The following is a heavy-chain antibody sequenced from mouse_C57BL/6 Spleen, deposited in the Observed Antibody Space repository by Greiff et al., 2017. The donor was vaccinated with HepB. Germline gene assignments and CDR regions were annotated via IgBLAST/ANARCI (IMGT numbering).Heavy chain of an antibody. V-gene: IGHV1-19*01. Sequence: EVQLQQSGPVLVKPGASVKMSCKASGYTFTDYYMNWVKQSHGKGLEWIGVINPYNGGTSYNQKFKGKATLTVDKSSSTAYMELNSLTSEDSAVYSCARGERYCGSSRRYFDFWGTGTTVTVSS. CDR2: INPYNGGT. CDR3: ARGERYCGSSRRYFDF. J-gene: IGHJ1*03. CDR1: GYTFTDYY. D-gene: IGHD1-1*01.